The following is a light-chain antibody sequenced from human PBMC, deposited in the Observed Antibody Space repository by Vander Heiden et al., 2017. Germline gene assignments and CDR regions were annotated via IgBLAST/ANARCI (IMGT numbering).Light chain of an antibody. CDR3: CSYAGSFTYV. Sequence: QSALTQPRSVSGSPGQSVTISCTGTSGDVGGYDYVSWYQQHPGNAPKLIIYHVTERPSGVPDRFSGSKSGNTASLTISGLQAEDEADYYCCSYAGSFTYVFATGTKVTVL. V-gene: IGLV2-11*01. J-gene: IGLJ1*01. CDR1: SGDVGGYDY. CDR2: HVT.